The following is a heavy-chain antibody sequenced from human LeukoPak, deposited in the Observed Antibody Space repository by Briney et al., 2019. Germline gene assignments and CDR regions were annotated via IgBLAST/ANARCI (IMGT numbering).Heavy chain of an antibody. CDR3: ARVVYSGYDFRGAMDV. J-gene: IGHJ6*03. D-gene: IGHD5-12*01. CDR2: IYHSGST. CDR1: GGSISSYY. V-gene: IGHV4-59*01. Sequence: PSETLSLTCTVSGGSISSYYWGWIRQPPGKGLEWIGSIYHSGSTNHNPSLKSRVTISVDTSKNQFSLKLSSVTAADTAVYYCARVVYSGYDFRGAMDVWGKGTTVTVSS.